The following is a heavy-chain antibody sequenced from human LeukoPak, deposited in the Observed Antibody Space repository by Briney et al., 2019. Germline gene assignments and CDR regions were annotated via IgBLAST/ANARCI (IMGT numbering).Heavy chain of an antibody. CDR3: ARASMRSIAARRAFDI. J-gene: IGHJ3*02. CDR2: INHSGST. V-gene: IGHV4-34*01. Sequence: SETLSLTCAVYGGSFSGYYWSWIRQPPGKGLEWIGEINHSGSTNYNPSLKSRVTISVDTSKNQFSLKLSSVAAADTAVYYCARASMRSIAARRAFDIWGQGTMVTVSS. D-gene: IGHD6-6*01. CDR1: GGSFSGYY.